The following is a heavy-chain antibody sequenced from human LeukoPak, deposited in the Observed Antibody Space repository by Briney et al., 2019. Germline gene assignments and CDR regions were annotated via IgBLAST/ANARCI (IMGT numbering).Heavy chain of an antibody. Sequence: ALLKVCCKASVYTFTPYAMNWVRQAPGQGLEWMGWINTNTGNPTYAQGFTGRFVFSLDTSVSTAYLQISSLKAEDTAVYYCARESYDILTGYYSGWVNWGQGTLVTVSS. CDR1: VYTFTPYA. CDR2: INTNTGNP. J-gene: IGHJ4*02. V-gene: IGHV7-4-1*02. D-gene: IGHD3-9*01. CDR3: ARESYDILTGYYSGWVN.